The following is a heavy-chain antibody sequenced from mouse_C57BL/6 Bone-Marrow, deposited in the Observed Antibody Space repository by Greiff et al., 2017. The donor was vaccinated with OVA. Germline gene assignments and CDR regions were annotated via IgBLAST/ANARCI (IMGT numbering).Heavy chain of an antibody. V-gene: IGHV1-42*01. D-gene: IGHD2-5*01. CDR3: ARDSNYHLDY. CDR2: INPSTGGT. Sequence: VQLQQSGPELVKPGASVKISCKASGYSFTGYYMNWVKQSPEKSLEWIGEINPSTGGTTYNQKFKSKATLTVDKSSSTAYMQLSSLTSEDSAVYYCARDSNYHLDYWGKGTTLTVSS. CDR1: GYSFTGYY. J-gene: IGHJ2*01.